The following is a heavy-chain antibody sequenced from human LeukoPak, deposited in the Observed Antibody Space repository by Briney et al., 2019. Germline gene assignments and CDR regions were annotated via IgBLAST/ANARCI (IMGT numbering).Heavy chain of an antibody. CDR3: ASGFYDSSGYSNWFDP. V-gene: IGHV4-59*01. J-gene: IGHJ5*02. Sequence: SETLSLTCSVSGGSIRSSYWSWIRQPPGKRLEWMGCIHYSGTTKYNPSLKSRVTISLDASKNQFSLKLSSVTAADTAVYYCASGFYDSSGYSNWFDPWGQGTLVTVSS. D-gene: IGHD3-22*01. CDR2: IHYSGTT. CDR1: GGSIRSSY.